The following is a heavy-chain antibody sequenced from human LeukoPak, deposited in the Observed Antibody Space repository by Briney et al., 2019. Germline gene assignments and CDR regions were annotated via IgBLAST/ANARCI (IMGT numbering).Heavy chain of an antibody. CDR1: GYTFTSYG. CDR3: ARGPWSGYSSSWIFDY. D-gene: IGHD6-13*01. V-gene: IGHV1-18*01. CDR2: ISAYNGNT. J-gene: IGHJ4*02. Sequence: ASVKVSCKASGYTFTSYGISWVRQAPGQGLEWMGWISAYNGNTNYAQKLQGRVTMTTDTSTSTAYMELRSLRSGDTAVYYCARGPWSGYSSSWIFDYWGQGTLVTVSS.